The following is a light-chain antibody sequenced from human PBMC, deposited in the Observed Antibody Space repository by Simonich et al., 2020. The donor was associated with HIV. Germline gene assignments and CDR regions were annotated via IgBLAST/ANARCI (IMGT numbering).Light chain of an antibody. Sequence: QLVLTQSPSASASLGASVRLTCTLSSGHSRYDIAWHQQQPEKGPRYLMKVESDGSHSKGDGIPDLFSASSYGAERYLTISSLQFEDEADYYCQTWGAGAGANWVFGGGTKLTVL. J-gene: IGLJ3*02. CDR3: QTWGAGAGANWV. CDR1: SGHSRYD. CDR2: VESDGSH. V-gene: IGLV4-69*01.